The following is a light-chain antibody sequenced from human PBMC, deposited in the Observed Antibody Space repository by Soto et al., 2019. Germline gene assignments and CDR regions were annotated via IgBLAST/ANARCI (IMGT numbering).Light chain of an antibody. CDR1: QSISNW. CDR2: RAS. V-gene: IGKV1-5*03. J-gene: IGKJ1*01. Sequence: DIQMTQSPSALSASVGDRVTIACRASQSISNWLAWYQQKPGKAPKLLIYRASGLEGGVPSRFSGSGSGTEFTLTISSLQPDDFATYYCQQYYSDPWTFGQGTKVEMK. CDR3: QQYYSDPWT.